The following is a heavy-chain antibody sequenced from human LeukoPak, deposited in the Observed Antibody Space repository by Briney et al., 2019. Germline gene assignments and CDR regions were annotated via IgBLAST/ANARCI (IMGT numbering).Heavy chain of an antibody. V-gene: IGHV3-30*18. Sequence: QPGGSLRLSCAASGFSFRTFGMHWVRQAPGKGLEWVAIISYDGSNEAYADSVKGRFSISRYNSKNTLYLQMNSLRPEDTAVYYCAKDQHYDSNSLDVWGPGTTVTVSS. CDR3: AKDQHYDSNSLDV. D-gene: IGHD3-22*01. CDR2: ISYDGSNE. CDR1: GFSFRTFG. J-gene: IGHJ6*02.